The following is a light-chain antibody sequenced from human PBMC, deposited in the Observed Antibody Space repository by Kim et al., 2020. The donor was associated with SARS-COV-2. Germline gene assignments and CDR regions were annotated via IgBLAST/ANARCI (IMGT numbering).Light chain of an antibody. J-gene: IGLJ2*01. V-gene: IGLV2-14*03. CDR3: SSYTSSATGV. CDR1: SNKY. Sequence: QSALTQPASVSGSPGQSITISCTGFSNKYVSWYQQHPGKVPKLIIYNVSNRPSGVSKRFSGSQSGNAASLTISHLQAEDEADYYCSSYTSSATGVFGGGTQLTVL. CDR2: NVS.